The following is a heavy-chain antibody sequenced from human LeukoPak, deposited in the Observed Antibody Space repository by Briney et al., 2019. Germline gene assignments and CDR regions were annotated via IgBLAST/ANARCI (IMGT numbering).Heavy chain of an antibody. J-gene: IGHJ4*02. CDR2: IKSKTDGETT. CDR1: GFTFTNAW. D-gene: IGHD3-10*01. Sequence: GGSLRLSCVDSGFTFTNAWMSWVRQAPGKGLEWIGRIKSKTDGETTNYAEPVRGRFTISRDDSKSAVYLQMNSLKIEDTAVYYCTTDLGTYYHGSQRLIPIDYWGQGTLVTVSS. CDR3: TTDLGTYYHGSQRLIPIDY. V-gene: IGHV3-15*01.